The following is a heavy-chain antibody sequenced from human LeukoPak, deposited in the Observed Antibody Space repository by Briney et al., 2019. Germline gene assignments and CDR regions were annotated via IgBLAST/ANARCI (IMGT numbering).Heavy chain of an antibody. Sequence: ASVKVSCKPSRYTFTIYGISWVRPAPGQRLEWMGWFSAYNGNTNYVQKLQCRVTMTTDTSTSTDYMEPRSLRSDGTAVYCCARNYEFWSGSRPFDYWRQG. V-gene: IGHV1-18*01. J-gene: IGHJ4*02. CDR3: ARNYEFWSGSRPFDY. D-gene: IGHD3-3*01. CDR2: FSAYNGNT. CDR1: RYTFTIYG.